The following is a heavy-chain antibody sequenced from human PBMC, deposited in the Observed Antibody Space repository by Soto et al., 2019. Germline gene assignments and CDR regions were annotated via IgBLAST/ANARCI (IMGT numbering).Heavy chain of an antibody. D-gene: IGHD3-22*01. V-gene: IGHV3-21*01. Sequence: GGSLRLSCAASGFTFSSYSMNWVRQAPGKGLEWVSSISSSSSYIYYADSVKGRFTISRDNAKNSLYLQMNSLRAEDTAVYYCARVSLYNYDSSGYSSFDYWGQGTLVTVS. CDR3: ARVSLYNYDSSGYSSFDY. CDR2: ISSSSSYI. CDR1: GFTFSSYS. J-gene: IGHJ4*02.